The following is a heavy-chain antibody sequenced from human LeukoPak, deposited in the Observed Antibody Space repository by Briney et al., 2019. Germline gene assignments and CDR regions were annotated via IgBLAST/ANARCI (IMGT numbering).Heavy chain of an antibody. CDR3: AAWTDRGYNF. CDR1: GFTFSSSW. CDR2: INPEGSQT. Sequence: GGSLTLSCAGSGFTFSSSWMNWVRQAPGKGLAWVANINPEGSQTRFVDSVMGRFTMSRDNAKNSLYLQMNSLRVEDTAVFYCAAWTDRGYNFWGQGTVVTVSS. D-gene: IGHD5-24*01. J-gene: IGHJ4*02. V-gene: IGHV3-7*01.